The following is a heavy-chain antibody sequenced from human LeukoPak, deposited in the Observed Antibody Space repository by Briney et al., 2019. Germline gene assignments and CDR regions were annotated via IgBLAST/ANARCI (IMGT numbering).Heavy chain of an antibody. CDR1: GFTFSSYG. D-gene: IGHD2-21*02. V-gene: IGHV3-30*18. CDR3: AKSAYCGGDCYSFDY. CDR2: ISHDRSNK. J-gene: IGHJ4*02. Sequence: GGSLRLSCAASGFTFSSYGMHWVRQAPGKGLEWVAVISHDRSNKYYADSVKGRFTISRDNSKNTLYLQMNSLRAEDTAVYYCAKSAYCGGDCYSFDYWGQGTLVTVSS.